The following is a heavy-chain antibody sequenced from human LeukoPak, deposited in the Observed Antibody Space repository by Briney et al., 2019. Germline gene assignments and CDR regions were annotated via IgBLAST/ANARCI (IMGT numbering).Heavy chain of an antibody. Sequence: PSETLSLTCAVYGGSFSGYYWSWIRQPPGKGLEWIGEINHSGSTNYNPSLKSRVTISVDTSKNQFSLKLSSVTAADTAVYYCARKLRYSSSWYRSYYFDYWGQGTLVTVSS. V-gene: IGHV4-34*01. CDR1: GGSFSGYY. D-gene: IGHD6-13*01. CDR3: ARKLRYSSSWYRSYYFDY. CDR2: INHSGST. J-gene: IGHJ4*02.